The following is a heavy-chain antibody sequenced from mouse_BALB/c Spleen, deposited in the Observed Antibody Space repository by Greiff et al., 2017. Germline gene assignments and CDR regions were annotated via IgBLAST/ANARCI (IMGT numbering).Heavy chain of an antibody. V-gene: IGHV3-1*02. CDR2: IHYSGST. CDR3: SSPGFRTVGYFDV. J-gene: IGHJ1*01. CDR1: GYSITSGYS. Sequence: EVQLQQSGPDLVKPSQSLSLTCTVTGYSITSGYSWHWIRQFPGNKLEWMGYIHYSGSTNYNPSLKSRISITRDTSKNQFFLQLNSVTTEDTSTYYFSSPGFRTVGYFDVWGAGTTVTVSS. D-gene: IGHD1-1*01.